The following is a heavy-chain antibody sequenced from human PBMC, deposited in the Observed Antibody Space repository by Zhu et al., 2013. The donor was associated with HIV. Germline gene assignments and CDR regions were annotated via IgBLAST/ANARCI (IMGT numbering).Heavy chain of an antibody. V-gene: IGHV1-46*01. D-gene: IGHD6-13*01. CDR3: ARYEIVPAGNWFDP. CDR2: INPSSGST. Sequence: QVQLVQSGAEVKKPGASVKVSCQTFGYSFTNNYMHWVRQAPGQGLEWMGIINPSSGSTTYAQEFQGRVTMTTDTSTSTLYMELSSLRSEDTAVYYCARYEIVPAGNWFDPWGQGTLVTVSS. CDR1: GYSFTNNY. J-gene: IGHJ5*02.